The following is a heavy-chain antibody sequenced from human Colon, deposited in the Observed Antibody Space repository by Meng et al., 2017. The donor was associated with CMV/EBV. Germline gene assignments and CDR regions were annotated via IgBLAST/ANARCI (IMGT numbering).Heavy chain of an antibody. CDR1: GFTFSRIA. J-gene: IGHJ4*02. CDR2: TSFDGRYK. CDR3: ARGAPRFLEWLLVFFDY. V-gene: IGHV3-30*04. D-gene: IGHD3-3*01. Sequence: GESLKISCAASGFTFSRIAMHWVRQAPGKGLEWVAFTSFDGRYKGYADSVKGRFTISRDNSKNTLFLEMNSLRAEDTAVYYCARGAPRFLEWLLVFFDYWGQGTLVTVSS.